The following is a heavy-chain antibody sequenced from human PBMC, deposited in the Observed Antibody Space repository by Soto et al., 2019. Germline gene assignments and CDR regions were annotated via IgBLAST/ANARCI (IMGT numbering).Heavy chain of an antibody. CDR3: ARDPFHDSKGLFDY. CDR2: INQDGSAK. J-gene: IGHJ4*02. CDR1: GFTFSAFL. Sequence: PGGSLRLSCAASGFTFSAFLMHWGRQAPGKGLEWVASINQDGSAKYHVDSVKGRFTISRGNAKNSLYLQMSSLRVEDTALYSCARDPFHDSKGLFDYWGQGTLVTVSS. D-gene: IGHD3-22*01. V-gene: IGHV3-7*01.